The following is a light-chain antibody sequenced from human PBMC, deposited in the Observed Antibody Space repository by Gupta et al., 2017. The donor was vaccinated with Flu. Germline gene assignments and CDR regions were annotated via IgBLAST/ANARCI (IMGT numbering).Light chain of an antibody. V-gene: IGLV3-1*01. Sequence: SFELTQPPSVSVCPGQTASITCSGDTLGNKHVSCDHLRPGHSPRLVFYHDHRRPAVLPGCFAGYNAGNTATLTISGTEAVDEADYYYQAYDGTNHVVFGGGTKLTVL. J-gene: IGLJ2*01. CDR3: QAYDGTNHVV. CDR1: TLGNKH. CDR2: HDH.